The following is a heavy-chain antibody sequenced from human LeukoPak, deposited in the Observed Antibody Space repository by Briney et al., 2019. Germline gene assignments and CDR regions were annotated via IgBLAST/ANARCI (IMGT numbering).Heavy chain of an antibody. D-gene: IGHD3-10*01. CDR3: ARVPYGSGSYASDYYYYYMDV. CDR2: IIPIFGTA. Sequence: GASVTVSCKPSGATFSSYAISWVRQAPGHGLEWMGGIIPIFGTANYAQKFQGRVTITSDESTSTAYMELSSLRSEDTAVYYCARVPYGSGSYASDYYYYYMDVWGKGTTVTVSS. CDR1: GATFSSYA. V-gene: IGHV1-69*13. J-gene: IGHJ6*03.